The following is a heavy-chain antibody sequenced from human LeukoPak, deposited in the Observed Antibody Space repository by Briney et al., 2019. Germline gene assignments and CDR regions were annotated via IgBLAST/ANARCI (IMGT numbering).Heavy chain of an antibody. V-gene: IGHV4-59*01. CDR1: GGSISSYY. J-gene: IGHJ3*02. CDR2: IYYSGST. CDR3: ARDVRPLIHAFDI. Sequence: SETLSLTCTVSGGSISSYYWNWIRQPPGKGLEWIGYIYYSGSTNYNPSLKSRVTISVDTSKNQFSLNLNSVTAADTAVYYCARDVRPLIHAFDIWGQGTVVTVSS.